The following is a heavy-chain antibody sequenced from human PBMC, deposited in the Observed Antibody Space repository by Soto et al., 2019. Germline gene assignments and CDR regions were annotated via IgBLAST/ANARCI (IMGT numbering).Heavy chain of an antibody. CDR1: GGSLSSYY. D-gene: IGHD3-9*01. V-gene: IGHV4-59*08. CDR2: IYYSGST. J-gene: IGHJ4*02. CDR3: ARHSWGLTGYSDQFDY. Sequence: SETLSLTCTVSGGSLSSYYWSWIRQPPGKGLEWIGYIYYSGSTNYNPSLKSRVTISVDTSKNQFSLKLSSVTAADTAVYYCARHSWGLTGYSDQFDYRAQGTLDTGSS.